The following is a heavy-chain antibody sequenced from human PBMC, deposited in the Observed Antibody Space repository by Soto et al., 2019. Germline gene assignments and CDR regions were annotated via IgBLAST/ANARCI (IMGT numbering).Heavy chain of an antibody. CDR1: GYTFTKFH. D-gene: IGHD3-16*01. CDR3: ATEGDPRLYAATVFDY. Sequence: QVRLVQSGAEVKKPGASVKISCETSGYTFTKFHLHWVRQSPGQGLEWMGRINPTGGTVNYAQHCQGRVTVTTDTSTSTVHMELSSLRFEDTAVYYCATEGDPRLYAATVFDYWGQGTLLSVPS. CDR2: INPTGGTV. V-gene: IGHV1-46*01. J-gene: IGHJ4*02.